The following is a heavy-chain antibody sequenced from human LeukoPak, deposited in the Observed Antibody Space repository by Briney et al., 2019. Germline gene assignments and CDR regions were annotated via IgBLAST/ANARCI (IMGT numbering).Heavy chain of an antibody. CDR3: AKHPTMIVVVPNWFDP. Sequence: GASVKVSCKASGYTFTSYGISWVRQAPGQGLEWMGGIIPIFGTANYAQKFQGRVTITADKSTSTAYMELSSLRSEGTAVYYCAKHPTMIVVVPNWFDPWGQGTLVTVSS. CDR2: IIPIFGTA. V-gene: IGHV1-69*06. CDR1: GYTFTSYG. D-gene: IGHD3-22*01. J-gene: IGHJ5*02.